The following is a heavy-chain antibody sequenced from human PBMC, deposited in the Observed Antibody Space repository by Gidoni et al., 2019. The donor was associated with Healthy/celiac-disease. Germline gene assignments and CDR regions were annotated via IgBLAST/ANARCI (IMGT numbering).Heavy chain of an antibody. V-gene: IGHV3-21*01. CDR3: ARDYYYDSSGSPYYFDY. CDR2: IRSSSSYI. CDR1: GFTFSSYS. J-gene: IGHJ4*02. Sequence: EVQLVESGGGLVKPGGSLRLSCAASGFTFSSYSMNWVRQAPGKGLEWVSSIRSSSSYIYYADSVKGRFTIARDNAKNSLYLQMNSLRAEDTAVYYCARDYYYDSSGSPYYFDYWGQGTLVTVSS. D-gene: IGHD3-22*01.